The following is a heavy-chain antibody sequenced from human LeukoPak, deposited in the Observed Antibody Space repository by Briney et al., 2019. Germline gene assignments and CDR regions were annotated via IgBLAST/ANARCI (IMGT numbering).Heavy chain of an antibody. J-gene: IGHJ4*02. D-gene: IGHD5-12*01. V-gene: IGHV1-3*01. Sequence: ASVKVSCKASGYTFTSYAMHWVRQAPGQRLEWMGWINGGNGNTKYSQKFQGRVSFTRDTSASTAYMELSSLRSEDTAVYYCASSLGGYYIDYWGQGTLVTVSS. CDR3: ASSLGGYYIDY. CDR2: INGGNGNT. CDR1: GYTFTSYA.